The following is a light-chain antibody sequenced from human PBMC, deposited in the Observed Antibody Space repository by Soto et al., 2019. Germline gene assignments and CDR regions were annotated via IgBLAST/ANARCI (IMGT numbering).Light chain of an antibody. J-gene: IGKJ1*01. CDR3: QHSSLSPWT. V-gene: IGKV1-39*01. CDR1: QSFFNY. Sequence: DIQMTQSPSSLPASVGDRVTIICRASQSFFNYLNWYQKKPGKAPKLLIFATSNLQSGVPSRFSGSGSGTEFTLTISSLQLEDFATYSCQHSSLSPWTFGQGTKVEIK. CDR2: ATS.